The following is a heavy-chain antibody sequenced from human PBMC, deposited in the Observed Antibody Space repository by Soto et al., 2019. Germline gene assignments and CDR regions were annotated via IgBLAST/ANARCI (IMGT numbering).Heavy chain of an antibody. J-gene: IGHJ6*03. V-gene: IGHV4-31*03. D-gene: IGHD5-12*01. CDR1: GGSISSGGYY. Sequence: QGQLQESGPGLVKPSQTLSLTCTVSGGSISSGGYYWSWIRQHPGKGLEWIGYIYYSGSTYYNPALTRRVTISVDAYKNQFSLKLSSVTAADTAVYYCASGYSVYDHYYYYMDVWGKGTTVTVSS. CDR3: ASGYSVYDHYYYYMDV. CDR2: IYYSGST.